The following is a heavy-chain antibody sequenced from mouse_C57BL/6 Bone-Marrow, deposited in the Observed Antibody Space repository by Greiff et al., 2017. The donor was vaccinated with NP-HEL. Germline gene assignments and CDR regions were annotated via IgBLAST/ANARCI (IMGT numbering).Heavy chain of an antibody. CDR3: ARPTYGSSYDY. CDR1: GYTFTSYW. D-gene: IGHD1-1*01. J-gene: IGHJ2*01. CDR2: IHPNSGST. V-gene: IGHV1-64*01. Sequence: QVQLQQPGAELVKPGASVKLSCKASGYTFTSYWMHWVKQRPGQGLEWIGMIHPNSGSTNYNEKFKSKATLTVDKSSSTAYMQLSSLTSEDSAVYYCARPTYGSSYDYWGQGTTLTVSS.